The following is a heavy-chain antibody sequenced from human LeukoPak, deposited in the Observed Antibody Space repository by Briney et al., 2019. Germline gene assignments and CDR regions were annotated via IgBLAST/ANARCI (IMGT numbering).Heavy chain of an antibody. CDR1: GFRFSSYE. Sequence: GGSLRLSCAASGFRFSSYEMNWVRQAPGRGLEWISYIGNTGRTIYYVDSVKGRFTVSRDNAKNSLYLQMNSLRAEDTAIYYCVRGDRYFFDYWGQGTMVTVSS. CDR3: VRGDRYFFDY. V-gene: IGHV3-48*03. J-gene: IGHJ4*02. CDR2: IGNTGRTI. D-gene: IGHD1-14*01.